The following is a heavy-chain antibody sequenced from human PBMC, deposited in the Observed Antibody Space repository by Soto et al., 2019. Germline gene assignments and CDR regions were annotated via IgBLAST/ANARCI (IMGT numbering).Heavy chain of an antibody. J-gene: IGHJ6*02. Sequence: QVQLVQSGAEVKKPGASVKVSCKASGYTFTSYGISWVRQAPGQGLEWMGWISAYNGNTNYAQKPQGRVTMTTDTSTSTAYMELRSLRTDATAVDYCARDRGAYGMDVWGQGTTVTVSS. CDR3: ARDRGAYGMDV. CDR1: GYTFTSYG. CDR2: ISAYNGNT. V-gene: IGHV1-18*01.